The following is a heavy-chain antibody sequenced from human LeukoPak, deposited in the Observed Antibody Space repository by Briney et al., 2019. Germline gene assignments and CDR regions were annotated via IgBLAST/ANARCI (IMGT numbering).Heavy chain of an antibody. CDR1: GFTFSSNS. Sequence: PGGSLRLSCAASGFTFSSNSMNWVRQAPGKGLEWVSSISSSSSYIYYADSVKGRFTISRDNAKNSLYLQMNSLRAEDTAVYYCALEAAAAHDMDVWGKGTTVTVSS. V-gene: IGHV3-21*01. J-gene: IGHJ6*03. CDR3: ALEAAAAHDMDV. D-gene: IGHD6-13*01. CDR2: ISSSSSYI.